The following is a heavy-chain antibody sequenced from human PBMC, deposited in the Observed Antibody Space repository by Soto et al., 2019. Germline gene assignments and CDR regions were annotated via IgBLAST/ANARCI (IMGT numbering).Heavy chain of an antibody. Sequence: QVQLVQSGAEVKKPGSSVKVSCKASGGTFSSYAISWVRQAPGQGLEWMGGIIPIFGTANYAQKFQCRVTITADESTSTAYMELSSLRSEATAVYYCARVIVVVPSAIFYYYGMDVSGQGTTVTLSS. CDR1: GGTFSSYA. D-gene: IGHD2-2*02. J-gene: IGHJ6*02. V-gene: IGHV1-69*01. CDR2: IIPIFGTA. CDR3: ARVIVVVPSAIFYYYGMDV.